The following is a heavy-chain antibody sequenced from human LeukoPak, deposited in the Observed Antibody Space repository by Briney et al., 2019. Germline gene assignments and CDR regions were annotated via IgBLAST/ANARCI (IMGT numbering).Heavy chain of an antibody. J-gene: IGHJ5*02. D-gene: IGHD3-9*01. Sequence: ASVKVSCKASGYTFTGYYMHWVRQAPGQGLEWMGWINPNSGGTNYAQKFQGRVTMTRDTSISTAYMELSRLRSDDTAVYYCARDRVLYYDILTGLAGQFDPWGQGTLVTVSS. CDR3: ARDRVLYYDILTGLAGQFDP. CDR1: GYTFTGYY. CDR2: INPNSGGT. V-gene: IGHV1-2*02.